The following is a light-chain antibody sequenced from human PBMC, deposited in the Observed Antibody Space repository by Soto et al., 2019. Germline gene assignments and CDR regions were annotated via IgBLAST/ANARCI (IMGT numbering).Light chain of an antibody. J-gene: IGKJ1*01. CDR1: QSVSSS. CDR3: QQYKNWPWT. Sequence: IVMTHSPATLSLSPGERATLSCRTSQSVSSSLAWYQQKPGQAPSLLIYGASTRATGIPARFSGSGSGTEFTLTISSLQSEDCAVYYCQQYKNWPWTFGQGTKVDIK. CDR2: GAS. V-gene: IGKV3-15*01.